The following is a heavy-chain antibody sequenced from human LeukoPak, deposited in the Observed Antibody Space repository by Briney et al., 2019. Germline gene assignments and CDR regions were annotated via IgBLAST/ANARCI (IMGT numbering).Heavy chain of an antibody. CDR1: GGSISSGSYY. V-gene: IGHV4-61*02. CDR2: IYTSGST. D-gene: IGHD6-13*01. CDR3: ARDSIAAAGTSY. Sequence: SETLSLTCTVSGGSISSGSYYWSWIRQPAGKGLEWIGRIYTSGSTNYNPSLKSRVTIAVDTSKNQFSLKLSSVTAADTAVYYCARDSIAAAGTSYWGQGTLVTLSS. J-gene: IGHJ4*02.